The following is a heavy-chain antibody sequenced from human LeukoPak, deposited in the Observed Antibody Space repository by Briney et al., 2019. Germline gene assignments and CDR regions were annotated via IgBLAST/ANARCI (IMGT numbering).Heavy chain of an antibody. CDR3: TTYGSGRKFDY. CDR2: IESKTDGGTT. J-gene: IGHJ4*02. Sequence: PGGSHRLSCAVSGFSFSDAWMSWVRQTPGKGLEWVGRIESKTDGGTTDYAALVKGRFTISRDDSTNTLYLQMNSLKSDDTAVYYCTTYGSGRKFDYWGQGVLVTVSS. CDR1: GFSFSDAW. D-gene: IGHD3-10*01. V-gene: IGHV3-15*04.